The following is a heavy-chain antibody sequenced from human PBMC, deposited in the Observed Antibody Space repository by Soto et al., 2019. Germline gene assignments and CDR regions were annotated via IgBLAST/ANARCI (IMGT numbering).Heavy chain of an antibody. CDR1: GGSVDRSNYY. J-gene: IGHJ4*02. Sequence: SETLSLTCNVSGGSVDRSNYYWDWLRQPPGKGLEWIGTTYYNGNAYYNPSLKSRVSMSVDTSKNQFSLKLVSVTAADTAVYYCARHFVAVVIKGWGYWGQGTLVTSPQ. V-gene: IGHV4-39*01. CDR2: TYYNGNA. CDR3: ARHFVAVVIKGWGY. D-gene: IGHD3-10*01.